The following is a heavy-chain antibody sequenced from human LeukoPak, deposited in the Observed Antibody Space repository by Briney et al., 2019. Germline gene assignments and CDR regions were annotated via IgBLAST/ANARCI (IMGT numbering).Heavy chain of an antibody. Sequence: GGSLRLSCAASGFTFSSYGMHWVRQAPGKGLEWVAVISYDGSNKYYADSVKGRFTISRDNSKNTLYLQMNSLRAEDTAVYYCARDPARGRFWSGYSLDYWGQGTLVTVSS. CDR3: ARDPARGRFWSGYSLDY. CDR2: ISYDGSNK. V-gene: IGHV3-30*03. CDR1: GFTFSSYG. J-gene: IGHJ4*02. D-gene: IGHD3-3*01.